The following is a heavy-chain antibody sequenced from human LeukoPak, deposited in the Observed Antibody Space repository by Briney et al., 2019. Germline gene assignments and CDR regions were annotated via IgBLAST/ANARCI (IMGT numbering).Heavy chain of an antibody. CDR3: ARDLGYSSHP. J-gene: IGHJ5*02. CDR2: IIPIFGTA. Sequence: ASVKVSCRASGGTFSSYAISWVRQALGQGLEWMGGIIPIFGTANYAQKFQGRVTITADKSTSTAYMELSSLRSEDTAVYYCARDLGYSSHPWGQGTLVTVSS. D-gene: IGHD6-19*01. V-gene: IGHV1-69*06. CDR1: GGTFSSYA.